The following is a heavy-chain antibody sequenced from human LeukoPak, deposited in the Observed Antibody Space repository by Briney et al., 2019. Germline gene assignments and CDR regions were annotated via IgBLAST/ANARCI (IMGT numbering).Heavy chain of an antibody. J-gene: IGHJ4*02. CDR2: IYYGGDT. Sequence: SETLSLTRTVSGGSITSYSYYWGWVRQPPGKGLGWIASIYYGGDTNYNPPLKSRVTISVDTYKNQFSLKLISVTAADTAVYYCARHRRSSGWPYYFDYWRQGTLVAVAS. CDR3: ARHRRSSGWPYYFDY. D-gene: IGHD6-19*01. V-gene: IGHV4-39*01. CDR1: GGSITSYSYY.